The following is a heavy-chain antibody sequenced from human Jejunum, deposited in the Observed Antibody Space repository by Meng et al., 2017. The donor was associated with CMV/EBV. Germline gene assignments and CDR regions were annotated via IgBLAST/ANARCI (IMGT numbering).Heavy chain of an antibody. D-gene: IGHD4-23*01. CDR2: IHHTGDT. J-gene: IGHJ4*02. V-gene: IGHV4-38-2*01. CDR1: HPSLSAGYS. CDR3: AAFDYGGKWVQFDF. Sequence: SHPSLSAGYSWGWVRQPPGRGLEWIATIHHTGDTYYTPSLKSRVTISIDTSRNQFSLDLSSVTAADTAVYYCAAFDYGGKWVQFDFWGQGTLVTVSS.